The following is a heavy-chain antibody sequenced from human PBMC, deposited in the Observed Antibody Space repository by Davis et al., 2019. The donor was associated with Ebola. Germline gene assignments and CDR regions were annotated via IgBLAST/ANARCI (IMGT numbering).Heavy chain of an antibody. CDR2: ISYDGSNK. CDR1: GFTFSSYA. Sequence: GGSLRLSCAASGFTFSSYAMHWVRQAPGKGLEWVAVISYDGSNKYYADSVKGRFTISRDNSKNTLYLQMNSLRAEDTAVYYCARAGYFEYYYYGMDVWGQGTTVTVSS. CDR3: ARAGYFEYYYYGMDV. V-gene: IGHV3-30-3*01. D-gene: IGHD3-3*01. J-gene: IGHJ6*02.